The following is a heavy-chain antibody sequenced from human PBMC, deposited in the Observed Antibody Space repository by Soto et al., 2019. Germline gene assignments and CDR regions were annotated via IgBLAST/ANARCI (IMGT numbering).Heavy chain of an antibody. CDR1: GGTFSSSS. CDR2: IIPIFGTA. D-gene: IGHD1-26*01. CDR3: ARDGGRHSGGIDY. V-gene: IGHV1-69*01. Sequence: QVQLVQSGAEVKKPGSSVKVSCQASGGTFSSSSINWVRQAPGQGLEWMGEIIPIFGTANYAQKFQGRVTITADESTSTAYMELSSLRSEDTAVYYCARDGGRHSGGIDYWGQGTLVTVSS. J-gene: IGHJ4*02.